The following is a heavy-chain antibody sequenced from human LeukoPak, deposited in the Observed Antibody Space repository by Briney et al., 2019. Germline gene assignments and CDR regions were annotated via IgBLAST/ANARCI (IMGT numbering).Heavy chain of an antibody. D-gene: IGHD6-19*01. CDR2: IYYSGST. CDR1: GGSISSYY. J-gene: IGHJ4*02. CDR3: ARAGGYSSPQNY. Sequence: SETLSLTCTVSGGSISSYYWSWIRQPPGKGLEWIGYIYYSGSTNYNPSLKSRVTISVETTKNQFSLKLSSVTAADTAVYYCARAGGYSSPQNYWGQGTLVTVSS. V-gene: IGHV4-59*01.